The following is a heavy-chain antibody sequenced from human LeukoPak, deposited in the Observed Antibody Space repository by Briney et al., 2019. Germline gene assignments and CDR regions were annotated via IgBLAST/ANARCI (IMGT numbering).Heavy chain of an antibody. CDR2: ISGSGGST. CDR3: AKGDGITMVRGVIVDY. D-gene: IGHD3-10*01. CDR1: GFTFSSYG. V-gene: IGHV3-23*01. J-gene: IGHJ4*02. Sequence: PGGSLRLSCAASGFTFSSYGMSWVRQAPGKGLEWVSAISGSGGSTYYADPVKGRFTISRDNSKNTLYLQMNSLRAEDTAVYYCAKGDGITMVRGVIVDYWGQGTLVTVSS.